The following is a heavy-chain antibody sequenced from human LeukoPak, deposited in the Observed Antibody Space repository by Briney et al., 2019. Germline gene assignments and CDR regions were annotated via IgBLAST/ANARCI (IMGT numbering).Heavy chain of an antibody. D-gene: IGHD3-10*01. CDR3: AKGDFYGLGRDYYYYMDV. CDR2: ISGSGGRT. CDR1: GFTFSRYG. J-gene: IGHJ6*03. V-gene: IGHV3-23*01. Sequence: RGTLRLSCAASGFTFSRYGMSWVRQAPGKGLEWVSAISGSGGRTYYADSVKGRFTISRDNSKNTLYLQMNSLRAEDTAVYNCAKGDFYGLGRDYYYYMDVWGKGTTVTVSS.